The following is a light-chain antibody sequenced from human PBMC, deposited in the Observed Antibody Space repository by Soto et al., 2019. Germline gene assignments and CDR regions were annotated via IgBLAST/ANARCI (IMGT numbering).Light chain of an antibody. V-gene: IGKV3-20*01. CDR3: QQYRNSLYT. CDR2: GAS. J-gene: IGKJ2*01. Sequence: EIVLTQSPGTLSLSPGERATLSCRASQSVSSSYLAWYQQKPGQAPRLLIYGASSRATGIPDRFSGSGSGTDFTLTISRLEPEDFAVYYCQQYRNSLYTFGQGPKLEIK. CDR1: QSVSSSY.